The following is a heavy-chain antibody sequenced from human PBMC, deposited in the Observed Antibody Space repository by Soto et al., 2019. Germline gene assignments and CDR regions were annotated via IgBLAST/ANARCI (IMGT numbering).Heavy chain of an antibody. D-gene: IGHD5-18*01. J-gene: IGHJ4*02. Sequence: PGGSLRLSCAASGFTFSSYAMSWVRQAPGKGLEWVSAISGSGGSTYYADSVKGRFTISRDNSKNTLYLQMNSLRAEDTAVYYCAWGPQLWLSYNYFDYWGQGTLVTVSS. CDR3: AWGPQLWLSYNYFDY. CDR2: ISGSGGST. CDR1: GFTFSSYA. V-gene: IGHV3-23*01.